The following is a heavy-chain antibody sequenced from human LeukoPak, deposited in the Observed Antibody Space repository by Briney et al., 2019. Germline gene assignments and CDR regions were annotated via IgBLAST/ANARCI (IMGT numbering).Heavy chain of an antibody. J-gene: IGHJ4*02. D-gene: IGHD4-11*01. CDR1: GFSFSSYA. V-gene: IGHV3-30*02. CDR3: AKDDYTQYSVPY. Sequence: GGSLRLSCLASGFSFSSYAMHWVRQAPGRGLEWVAFIRYDGSNKYYADSVKGRFTISRDNSKNTLYLQMNSLRAEDTAVYYCAKDDYTQYSVPYWGQGTLVTVSS. CDR2: IRYDGSNK.